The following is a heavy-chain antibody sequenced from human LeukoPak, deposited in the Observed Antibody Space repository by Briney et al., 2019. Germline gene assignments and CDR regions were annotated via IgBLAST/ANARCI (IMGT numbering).Heavy chain of an antibody. Sequence: GGSLRLSCEASGFTYSNYAMTWVRQAPGKGLEWVSSISSGGHSTYYAGSVKGRFTISRDNSKNTLYLQMNSLRAEDTAVYYCAKGAGQWLVPSEYFQYWGQGTLVTVSS. CDR3: AKGAGQWLVPSEYFQY. D-gene: IGHD6-19*01. V-gene: IGHV3-23*01. CDR1: GFTYSNYA. J-gene: IGHJ1*01. CDR2: ISSGGHST.